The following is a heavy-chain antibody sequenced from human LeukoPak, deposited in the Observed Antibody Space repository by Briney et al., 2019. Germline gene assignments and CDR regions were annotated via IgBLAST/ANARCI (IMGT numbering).Heavy chain of an antibody. CDR2: IYYSGST. CDR3: ARHSGVDYGDYGGDGNYFDY. J-gene: IGHJ4*02. D-gene: IGHD4-17*01. CDR1: GGSISSSSYY. V-gene: IGHV4-39*01. Sequence: SETLSLTCTVSGGSISSSSYYWGWIRQLPGKGLEWIGSIYYSGSTYYNPSLKSRVTISVDTSKNQFSLKLSSVTAADTAVYDCARHSGVDYGDYGGDGNYFDYWGQGTLVTVSS.